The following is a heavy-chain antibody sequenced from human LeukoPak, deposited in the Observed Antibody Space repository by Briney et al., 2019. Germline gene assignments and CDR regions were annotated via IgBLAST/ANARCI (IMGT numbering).Heavy chain of an antibody. CDR2: IYYSGST. D-gene: IGHD1-26*01. CDR3: ARGGGVGAFDI. J-gene: IGHJ3*02. Sequence: PSDTLSLICTVSGGPLWCYYWSWIPQPPGKGLEWLAYIYYSGSTNYNPSLKSRVTISGDTTKNQFSLKLSSVTAADTAVYYCARGGGVGAFDIWGQGTMVSVSS. V-gene: IGHV4-59*07. CDR1: GGPLWCYY.